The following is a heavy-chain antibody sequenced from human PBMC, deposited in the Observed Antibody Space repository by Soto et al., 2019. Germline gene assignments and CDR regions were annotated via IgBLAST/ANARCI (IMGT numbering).Heavy chain of an antibody. CDR1: GFTFSSYA. CDR2: ISSNGGST. D-gene: IGHD5-18*01. Sequence: GGSLRLSCSAXGFTFSSYAMHWVRQAPGKGLEYVSAISSNGGSTYYADSVKGRFTISRDNSKNTLYLQMSSLRAEDTAVYYCVSSSLRHPTAISSLGNYWGQGTLVTVSS. J-gene: IGHJ4*02. CDR3: VSSSLRHPTAISSLGNY. V-gene: IGHV3-64D*06.